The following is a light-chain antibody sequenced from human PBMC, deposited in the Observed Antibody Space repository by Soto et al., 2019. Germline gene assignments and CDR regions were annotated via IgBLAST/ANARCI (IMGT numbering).Light chain of an antibody. J-gene: IGLJ1*01. CDR1: SSDVGSYNL. V-gene: IGLV2-23*01. CDR2: DAF. CDR3: CAYAGSNTYV. Sequence: QSALSQPASVSGSPGQSMAISCTGTSSDVGSYNLVSWYQQHPGKAPKLMIYDAFRRPSGVSDRFSGSRSGNTASLTISGLQSEDEADYYCCAYAGSNTYVFGTGTKVTVL.